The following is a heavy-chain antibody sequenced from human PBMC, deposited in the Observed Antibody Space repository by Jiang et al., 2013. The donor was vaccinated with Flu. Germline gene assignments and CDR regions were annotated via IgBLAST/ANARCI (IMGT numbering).Heavy chain of an antibody. CDR3: ARNPRYGGNVDY. J-gene: IGHJ4*02. CDR2: GST. V-gene: IGHV1-46*03. Sequence: GSTSYAQKFQGRVTMTRDTSTSTVYMELSSLRSEDTAVYYCARNPRYGGNVDYWGQGTLVTVSS. D-gene: IGHD4-23*01.